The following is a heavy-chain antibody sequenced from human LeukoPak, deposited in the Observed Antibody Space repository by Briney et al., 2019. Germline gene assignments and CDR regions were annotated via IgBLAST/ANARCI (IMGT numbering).Heavy chain of an antibody. CDR2: INWNGGST. V-gene: IGHV3-20*04. Sequence: GGSLRLSCAASGFTFDDFGMNWVRQAPGKGLEWVSGINWNGGSTGYADSVKGRFTISRDNAKNSLYLQMNSLRAEDTAVYYCARAEAVADLYYYYYYMDVWGKGTTVTVSS. J-gene: IGHJ6*03. D-gene: IGHD6-19*01. CDR3: ARAEAVADLYYYYYYMDV. CDR1: GFTFDDFG.